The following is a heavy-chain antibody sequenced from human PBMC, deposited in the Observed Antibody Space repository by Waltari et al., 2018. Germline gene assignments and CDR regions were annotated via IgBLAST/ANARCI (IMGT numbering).Heavy chain of an antibody. J-gene: IGHJ4*02. D-gene: IGHD2-2*01. CDR2: ITSDGRI. Sequence: EVQLLESGGGLVQPGGSMTLSCVASGFTFRNYGMSGVRQAPGKGLEWVSGITSDGRIFYIDSVKGRFTLSRDNSKNTLYLQMNSLRVEDTALYHCVPRVAPPAFDYWGQGTLVTVSS. CDR3: VPRVAPPAFDY. V-gene: IGHV3-23*05. CDR1: GFTFRNYG.